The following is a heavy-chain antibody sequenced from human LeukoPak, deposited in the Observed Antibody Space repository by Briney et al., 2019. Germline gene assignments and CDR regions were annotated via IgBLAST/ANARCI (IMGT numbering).Heavy chain of an antibody. D-gene: IGHD7-27*01. V-gene: IGHV1-3*01. CDR2: VNAGNGDT. CDR1: GYTFTSYA. CDR3: ARDLGDN. J-gene: IGHJ4*02. Sequence: ASVKLSRNSSGYTFTSYAMHWVRQPPAQGLGRVGWVNAGNGDTKYSHKSQGRVTITRDTAASTAYMELSSLRCEDTGVYYCARDLGDNWGQGTLVTVSS.